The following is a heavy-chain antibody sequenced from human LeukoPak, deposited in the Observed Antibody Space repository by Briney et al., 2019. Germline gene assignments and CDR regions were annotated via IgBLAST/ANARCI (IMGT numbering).Heavy chain of an antibody. CDR1: GGSISSYY. J-gene: IGHJ4*02. CDR2: ISYTGST. D-gene: IGHD1-26*01. CDR3: ASLLGSARGSYLFDF. V-gene: IGHV4-59*01. Sequence: SETLSLTCTVSGGSISSYYWSWIRQPPGKGLEWIGYISYTGSTNYNPPLKSRVAMSLDTSKNQFSLKLNSVTAVDTAVYYCASLLGSARGSYLFDFWGQGTQVTVSS.